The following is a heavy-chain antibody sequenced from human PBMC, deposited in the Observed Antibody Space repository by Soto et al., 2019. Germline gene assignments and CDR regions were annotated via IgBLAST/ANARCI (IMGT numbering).Heavy chain of an antibody. V-gene: IGHV4-34*01. CDR1: GGSFSGYY. Sequence: SETLSLTCAVYGGSFSGYYWTWIRQPPGKGLEWIGEINHRGSTNYNPSLKSRVTISVDTSKNQFSLKLSSVTAADTAVYYCARVATVTNGYYYYYMDVWGKGTTVTVSS. J-gene: IGHJ6*03. CDR2: INHRGST. D-gene: IGHD4-4*01. CDR3: ARVATVTNGYYYYYMDV.